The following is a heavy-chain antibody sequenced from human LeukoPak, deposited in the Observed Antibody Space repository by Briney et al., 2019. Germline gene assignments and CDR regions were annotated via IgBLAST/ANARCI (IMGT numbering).Heavy chain of an antibody. CDR1: GFTFSIYG. Sequence: GGSLRLSCAASGFTFSIYGMHWVRQAPGKGLEWVAFIPSDETNKYYADSVEGRFTISRDNSRNTLYLQMNSLRVEDTAVYYCGKHDSDYDGKWGQGSLVTVSS. V-gene: IGHV3-30*02. D-gene: IGHD5-12*01. J-gene: IGHJ4*02. CDR3: GKHDSDYDGK. CDR2: IPSDETNK.